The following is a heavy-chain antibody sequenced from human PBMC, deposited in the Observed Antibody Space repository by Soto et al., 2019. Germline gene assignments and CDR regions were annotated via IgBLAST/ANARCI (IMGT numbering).Heavy chain of an antibody. J-gene: IGHJ2*01. Sequence: EVQLLESGGGLVQPGGSLRLSCVGSGFTFINYAMNWVRQTPGKGLEWDSTVSGVGDKTFDADTVKGRFTISRDNSKNAVNLQMNSLRADDTAVYYCARKVLGSTSRPDWWYFDLWGRGTLVTVSS. CDR1: GFTFINYA. CDR2: VSGVGDKT. D-gene: IGHD2-2*01. CDR3: ARKVLGSTSRPDWWYFDL. V-gene: IGHV3-23*01.